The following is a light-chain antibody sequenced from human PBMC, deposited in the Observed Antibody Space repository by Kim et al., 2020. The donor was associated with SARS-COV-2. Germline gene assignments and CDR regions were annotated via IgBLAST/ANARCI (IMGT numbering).Light chain of an antibody. V-gene: IGKV3-11*01. Sequence: LSPGERASLPRRASQSVITSVARFQHKPVQAPRLLTHDASYRATAIPARFSGSGSGTDFTLTIPGLQAEDFAVYYCQQREDWPLTFGGGTKVDIK. J-gene: IGKJ4*01. CDR3: QQREDWPLT. CDR1: QSVITS. CDR2: DAS.